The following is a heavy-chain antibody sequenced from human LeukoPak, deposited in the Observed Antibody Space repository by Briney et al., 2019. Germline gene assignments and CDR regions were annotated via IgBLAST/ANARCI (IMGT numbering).Heavy chain of an antibody. CDR1: GLGRSFKETW. CDR2: IKGKPDSGAI. Sequence: GGSLRISCSASGLGRSFKETWMSWVRRAPGKGLEWIGRIKGKPDSGAIDYIAPVRGRFSISRDDSKNLVFLQMDSLKIEDTAVYYCTTDPRYWGQGTMVTVSS. V-gene: IGHV3-15*01. J-gene: IGHJ4*02. CDR3: TTDPRY.